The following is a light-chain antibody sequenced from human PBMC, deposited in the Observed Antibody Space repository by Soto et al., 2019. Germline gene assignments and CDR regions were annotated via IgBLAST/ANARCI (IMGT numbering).Light chain of an antibody. CDR3: QHYNSYSEA. CDR2: KAS. J-gene: IGKJ1*01. CDR1: QTISSW. Sequence: DIQMTQSPYTLSGSVGDRVTITCRASQTISSWLAWYQQKPGKAPKLLIYKASTLKSGVPSRVRGSGSRTEFTLTSSSLQPDDFATYYCQHYNSYSEAFGQGPKVEL. V-gene: IGKV1-5*03.